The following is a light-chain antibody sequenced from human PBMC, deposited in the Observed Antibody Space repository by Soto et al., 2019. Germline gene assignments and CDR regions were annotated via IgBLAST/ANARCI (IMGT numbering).Light chain of an antibody. CDR1: QDIDNY. V-gene: IGKV1-33*01. CDR2: DAS. CDR3: QHYDNIPTFT. J-gene: IGKJ3*01. Sequence: DLQMTQSPSSLSASVGARVTITCQVNQDIDNYLNWYQQKPGTPPKLLIYDASNLETGVPSRFSGRGSGTDFTFTIYDLPPDDVATYYCQHYDNIPTFTFGPGTKVDIK.